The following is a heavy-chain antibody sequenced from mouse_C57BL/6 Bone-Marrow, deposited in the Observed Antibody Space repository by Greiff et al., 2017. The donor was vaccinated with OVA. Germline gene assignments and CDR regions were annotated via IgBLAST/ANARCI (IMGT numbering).Heavy chain of an antibody. CDR1: GFTFTDYY. Sequence: EVKLVESGGGLVQPGGSLSLSCAASGFTFTDYYMSWVRQPPGKALEWLGFIRNKANGYTTEYSASVKCRFTISRDNSQSILYLQMNALRAEDSATYYCASHSNRYYAMDDWGQGTSVTVSS. CDR2: IRNKANGYTT. J-gene: IGHJ4*01. V-gene: IGHV7-3*01. D-gene: IGHD2-1*01. CDR3: ASHSNRYYAMDD.